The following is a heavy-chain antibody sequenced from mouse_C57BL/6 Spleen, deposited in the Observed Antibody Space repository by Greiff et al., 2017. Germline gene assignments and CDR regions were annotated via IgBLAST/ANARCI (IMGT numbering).Heavy chain of an antibody. CDR1: GYSFTGYY. CDR3: ARSELGRYFDY. Sequence: VQLQESGPELVKPGASVKISCKASGYSFTGYYMNWVKQSPEKSLEWIGEINPSTGGTTYNQKFKAKATLTVDKSSSTAYMQLKSLTSEDSAVYYCARSELGRYFDYWGQGTTLTVSS. J-gene: IGHJ2*01. CDR2: INPSTGGT. V-gene: IGHV1-42*01. D-gene: IGHD4-1*01.